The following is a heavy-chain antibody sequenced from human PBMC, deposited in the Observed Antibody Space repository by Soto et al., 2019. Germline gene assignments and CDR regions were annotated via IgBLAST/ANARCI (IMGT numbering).Heavy chain of an antibody. V-gene: IGHV4-30-2*01. Sequence: QLQLQESGSGLVKPSQTLSLTCAVSGGSISSGGYSWSWIRQPPGQGLEWIGYIYHSGSTYYNPSLKSRVTISVDRSKNQFSLKLSSVTAADTAVYYCARTTYYYDRSGYYYAGGAFDIWGQGTMVTVSS. D-gene: IGHD3-22*01. J-gene: IGHJ3*02. CDR2: IYHSGST. CDR1: GGSISSGGYS. CDR3: ARTTYYYDRSGYYYAGGAFDI.